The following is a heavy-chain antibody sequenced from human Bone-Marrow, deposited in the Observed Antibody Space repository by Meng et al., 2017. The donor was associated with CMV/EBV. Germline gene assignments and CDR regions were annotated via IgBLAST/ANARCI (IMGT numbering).Heavy chain of an antibody. CDR2: INPNSGDT. J-gene: IGHJ4*02. CDR3: ARVGTIRNFDY. D-gene: IGHD3-10*01. CDR1: GYTFSGYY. Sequence: CKASGYTFSGYYTHWVRQAPGQGIEWMGWINPNSGDTNHAQKFQGRVTVTRDTTVSTAYMELSRLASDDTAVYYCARVGTIRNFDYWGQGTLVTVSS. V-gene: IGHV1-2*02.